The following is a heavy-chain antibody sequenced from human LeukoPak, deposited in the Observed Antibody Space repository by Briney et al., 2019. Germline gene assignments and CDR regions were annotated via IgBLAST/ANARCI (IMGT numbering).Heavy chain of an antibody. D-gene: IGHD6-13*01. Sequence: SETLSLTCTVSGYSISSGYYWGWIRQPPGKGLEWIGSIYHSGSTYYNPSLKSRVTISIDMSKNQFSLKVSSVTAADTAVYFCARGGTAAATGYWGQGTLVTVSS. CDR3: ARGGTAAATGY. J-gene: IGHJ4*02. CDR1: GYSISSGYY. V-gene: IGHV4-38-2*02. CDR2: IYHSGST.